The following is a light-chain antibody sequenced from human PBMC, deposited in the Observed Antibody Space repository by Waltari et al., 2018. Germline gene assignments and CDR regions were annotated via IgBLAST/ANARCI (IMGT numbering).Light chain of an antibody. CDR3: SSYTSSNVV. V-gene: IGLV2-14*01. Sequence: QSALTQPASVSGSPGQSITISCTGTSSAVGGYNYVSWYQQHPGNAPKLMIYDVSKRPSGVSNRFSGSKSGNTASLTISGLQAEDEADYYCSSYTSSNVVFGGGTKLTVL. J-gene: IGLJ2*01. CDR2: DVS. CDR1: SSAVGGYNY.